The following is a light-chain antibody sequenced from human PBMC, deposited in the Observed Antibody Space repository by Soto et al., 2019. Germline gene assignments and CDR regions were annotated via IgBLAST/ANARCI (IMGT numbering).Light chain of an antibody. V-gene: IGLV2-23*03. CDR1: SSDVGSYNL. Sequence: QSALTQPASVSGSPGQSITISCTGTSSDVGSYNLVSWYQQHPGKAPKLMIYEGSKRPSGVSNRFSGSKSGNTASLTISGLQAEDEADYYCCSYAGSSTFYYGFGTGTKVTVL. CDR2: EGS. CDR3: CSYAGSSTFYYG. J-gene: IGLJ1*01.